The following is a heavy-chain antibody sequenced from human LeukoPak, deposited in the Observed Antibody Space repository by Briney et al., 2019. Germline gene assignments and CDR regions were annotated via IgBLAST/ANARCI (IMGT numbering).Heavy chain of an antibody. V-gene: IGHV3-23*01. CDR1: RFTFNRYA. J-gene: IGHJ6*03. D-gene: IGHD1-26*01. Sequence: GGSLRLSCTASRFTFNRYAMSWVRQAPGKGLEWVSSISGSGGGPFYASSVRGRFTISRDNSKDTVFLQMNGLRAEDTAIYYCAKWDENFYYMDVWGQGTTVTVSS. CDR3: AKWDENFYYMDV. CDR2: ISGSGGGP.